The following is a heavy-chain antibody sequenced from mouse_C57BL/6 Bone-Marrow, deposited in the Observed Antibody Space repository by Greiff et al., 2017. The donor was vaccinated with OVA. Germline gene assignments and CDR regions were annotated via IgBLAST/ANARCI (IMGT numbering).Heavy chain of an antibody. Sequence: VQLQQPGAELVKPGASVKLSCKASGYTFTSYWMHWVKQRPGQGLEWIGMIHPNSGSTNYNEKFKSKATLTVDKSSSTAYMQLSSLTSEDSAVYYCRVTTRGYCDYWGQGTTLTVSS. D-gene: IGHD2-2*01. J-gene: IGHJ2*01. CDR1: GYTFTSYW. CDR2: IHPNSGST. CDR3: RVTTRGYCDY. V-gene: IGHV1-64*01.